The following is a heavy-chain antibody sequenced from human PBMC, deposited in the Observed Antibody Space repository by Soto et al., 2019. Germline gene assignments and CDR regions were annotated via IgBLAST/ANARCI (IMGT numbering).Heavy chain of an antibody. D-gene: IGHD7-27*01. CDR1: GFTFSSYA. CDR2: ISYDGSNK. J-gene: IGHJ3*02. V-gene: IGHV3-30*04. Sequence: GGSLRLSCAASGFTFSSYAMHWVRQAPGKGLEWVAVISYDGSNKYYADSVKGRFTISRDNSKNTLYLQMNSLRAEDTAVYYCARVRPPSNIDAFDIWGQGTMVTVSS. CDR3: ARVRPPSNIDAFDI.